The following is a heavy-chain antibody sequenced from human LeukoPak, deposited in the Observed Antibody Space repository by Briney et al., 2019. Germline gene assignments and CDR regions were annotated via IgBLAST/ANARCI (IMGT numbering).Heavy chain of an antibody. CDR3: ARRRYYDFWGGYYSIDY. J-gene: IGHJ4*02. Sequence: GGSLRLSCAASGFTFSSYSMNWVRQAPGKGLEWVSSISSSSSYIYYADSVKGRFTISRDNAKNSLYLQMNSLRAEDTAVYYWARRRYYDFWGGYYSIDYWGQGTLVTVSS. CDR2: ISSSSSYI. CDR1: GFTFSSYS. D-gene: IGHD3-3*01. V-gene: IGHV3-21*01.